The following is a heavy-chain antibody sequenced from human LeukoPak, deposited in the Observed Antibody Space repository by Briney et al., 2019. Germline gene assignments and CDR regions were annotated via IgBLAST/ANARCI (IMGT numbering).Heavy chain of an antibody. V-gene: IGHV1-2*02. CDR3: ARGYSSPVPNFDY. J-gene: IGHJ4*02. CDR1: GYTFTGYY. CDR2: INSNNGGT. Sequence: GASVKVSCKASGYTFTGYYMHWVRQAPGQGLEWVGWINSNNGGTSYAQKFQGRVTMTRDTSITTAYMELPSLTSDDTPVYYCARGYSSPVPNFDYWGQGTLVTVSS. D-gene: IGHD6-19*01.